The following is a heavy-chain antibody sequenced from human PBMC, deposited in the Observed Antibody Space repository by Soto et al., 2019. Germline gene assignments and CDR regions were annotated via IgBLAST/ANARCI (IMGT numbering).Heavy chain of an antibody. D-gene: IGHD2-2*01. V-gene: IGHV3-21*01. Sequence: PGGSLRLSCAASGFTFSSYSMNWVRQAPGKGLEWVSSISSSSSYIYYADSVKGRFTISRDNAKNSLYLQMNSLRAEDTAVYYCASAPPYCSSTRCYAWSSWFDPWGQGTLVTVSS. CDR2: ISSSSSYI. CDR3: ASAPPYCSSTRCYAWSSWFDP. J-gene: IGHJ5*02. CDR1: GFTFSSYS.